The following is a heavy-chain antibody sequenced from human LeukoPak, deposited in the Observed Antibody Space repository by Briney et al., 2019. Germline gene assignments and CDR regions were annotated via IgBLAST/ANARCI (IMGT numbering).Heavy chain of an antibody. CDR3: QKTAYEILTGSFDY. Sequence: TGGSLRLSCAASGFTFDDYAMHWVRQAPGKGLEWVSGISWNSGSIGYADSVKGRFTISRDNAKNSLYLQMNSLRAEDTVFFFKQKTAYEILTGSFDYWGQGTLVTVSS. V-gene: IGHV3-9*01. CDR2: ISWNSGSI. CDR1: GFTFDDYA. J-gene: IGHJ4*02. D-gene: IGHD3-9*01.